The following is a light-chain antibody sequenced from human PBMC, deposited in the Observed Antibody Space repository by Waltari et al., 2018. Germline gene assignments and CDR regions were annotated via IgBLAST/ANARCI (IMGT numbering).Light chain of an antibody. CDR3: CSYAGSSTLVV. J-gene: IGLJ2*01. CDR2: EVS. V-gene: IGLV2-23*02. Sequence: QSALTQPASVSGSPGQSITISCTGTSSDVGSYNLVSWYQQHPGKAPKLMIYEVSKRPSGVTSLVCGSKSGNTASLTMSGLQAEDEADYYCCSYAGSSTLVVFGGGTKLTVV. CDR1: SSDVGSYNL.